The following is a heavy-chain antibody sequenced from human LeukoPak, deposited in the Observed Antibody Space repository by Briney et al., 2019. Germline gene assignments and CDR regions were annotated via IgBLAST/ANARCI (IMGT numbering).Heavy chain of an antibody. D-gene: IGHD5-12*01. CDR3: ARDLGYSAYATVRGYTFDI. J-gene: IGHJ3*02. Sequence: GGSLRLSCAASGFTVSSNYMSWVRQAPGKGLEWVSVIYSGGSTYYADSVKGRFTISRDNSKNTLYLQMNSLRAEDTAVYYCARDLGYSAYATVRGYTFDIWGQGTMVTVSS. V-gene: IGHV3-53*01. CDR2: IYSGGST. CDR1: GFTVSSNY.